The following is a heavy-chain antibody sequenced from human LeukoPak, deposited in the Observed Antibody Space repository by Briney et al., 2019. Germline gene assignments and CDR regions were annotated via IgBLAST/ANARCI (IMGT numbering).Heavy chain of an antibody. CDR1: GGSISSFY. Sequence: KPSETLSLTCTVSGGSISSFYWGWIRQPPGKGLEWIGSIYYSGSTYYNPSLKSRVTISVDTSKNQFSLKLSSVTAADTAVYYCARSPRGRIQLWALDYWGQGTLVTVSS. V-gene: IGHV4-39*01. D-gene: IGHD5-18*01. J-gene: IGHJ4*02. CDR3: ARSPRGRIQLWALDY. CDR2: IYYSGST.